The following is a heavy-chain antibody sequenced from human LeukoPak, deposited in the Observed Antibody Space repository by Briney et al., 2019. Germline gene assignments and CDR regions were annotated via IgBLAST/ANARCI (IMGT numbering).Heavy chain of an antibody. V-gene: IGHV3-23*01. Sequence: GGSLRLSCAASGFTFSSYAMSWVRQAPGKGLEWVSGIRGSGDNTYYADSVKGRFTISRDNSKNTLYVQVNSLGAEDTAAYYCAKGSYYDSSGSFYFDYWGQGTLVTVSS. J-gene: IGHJ4*02. D-gene: IGHD3-22*01. CDR2: IRGSGDNT. CDR3: AKGSYYDSSGSFYFDY. CDR1: GFTFSSYA.